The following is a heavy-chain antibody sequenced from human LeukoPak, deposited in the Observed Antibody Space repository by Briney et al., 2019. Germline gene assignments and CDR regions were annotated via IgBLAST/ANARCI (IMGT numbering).Heavy chain of an antibody. CDR3: TRGLAAAGKTSYYYGMDV. J-gene: IGHJ6*02. Sequence: SETLSLTCTVSGGSISSYYWSWIRQPPGKGLEWLGYIYYSGSTNYNPSLKSRVTISVDTSKNQFSLKLSSVTAADTAVYYCTRGLAAAGKTSYYYGMDVWGQGTTVTVSS. D-gene: IGHD6-13*01. CDR2: IYYSGST. CDR1: GGSISSYY. V-gene: IGHV4-59*01.